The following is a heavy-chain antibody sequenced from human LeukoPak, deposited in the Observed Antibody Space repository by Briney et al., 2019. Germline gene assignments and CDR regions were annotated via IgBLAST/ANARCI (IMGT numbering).Heavy chain of an antibody. J-gene: IGHJ4*02. CDR1: GYTFTGYY. V-gene: IGHV1-2*02. CDR2: INPNSGGT. D-gene: IGHD3-22*01. CDR3: ARDRARGVVVIRGSLAY. Sequence: ASVKVSCKASGYTFTGYYMHWVRQAPGQGLEWMGWINPNSGGTNYAQKFQGRVTMTRDTSISTAYMELSRLRSDDTAVYYCARDRARGVVVIRGSLAYWGQGTLVTVSS.